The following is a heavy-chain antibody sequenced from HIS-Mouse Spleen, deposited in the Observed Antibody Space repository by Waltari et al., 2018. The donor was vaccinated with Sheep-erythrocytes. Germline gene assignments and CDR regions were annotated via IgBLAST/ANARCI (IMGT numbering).Heavy chain of an antibody. D-gene: IGHD3-22*01. V-gene: IGHV4-39*01. Sequence: QLQLQESGPGLVKPSETLSLTCTVSGGSISSSSYYWGWIRQPPGKGLEWIGSIYYSGSTYYNPSLKSRVTISVDTSKNQFSLKLSSVTATDKAVYYCARLYYYDSSGYYFDYWGQGTLVTVSS. CDR1: GGSISSSSYY. J-gene: IGHJ4*02. CDR3: ARLYYYDSSGYYFDY. CDR2: IYYSGST.